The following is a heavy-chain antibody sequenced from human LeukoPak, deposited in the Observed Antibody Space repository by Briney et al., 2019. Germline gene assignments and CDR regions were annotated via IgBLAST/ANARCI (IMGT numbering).Heavy chain of an antibody. CDR2: IKSKTHGETT. J-gene: IGHJ4*02. CDR1: GFSFSGAW. V-gene: IGHV3-15*01. D-gene: IGHD3-22*01. Sequence: PGGSLRLSCGSSGFSFSGAWMSWVRQAPGKGLEWVARIKSKTHGETTDYAAPVKGRFTISRDDSKTPLFLQMDRLKTEDTAVYYCAIDDYFDTSGPSGADYFDYWGQGALVTVSS. CDR3: AIDDYFDTSGPSGADYFDY.